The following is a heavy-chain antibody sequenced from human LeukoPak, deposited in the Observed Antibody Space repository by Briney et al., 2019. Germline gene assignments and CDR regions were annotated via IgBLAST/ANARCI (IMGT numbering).Heavy chain of an antibody. CDR2: IYYSGST. Sequence: SETLSLTCTVSGGSISSSSYYWGWIRQPPGKGLEWIGSIYYSGSTYYNPSLKSRVSISVDTSKNQFSLKLSSVTAADTAVYYCARDKARRIVLMVYAINYMDVWGKGTTVTVSS. D-gene: IGHD2-8*01. J-gene: IGHJ6*03. V-gene: IGHV4-39*07. CDR3: ARDKARRIVLMVYAINYMDV. CDR1: GGSISSSSYY.